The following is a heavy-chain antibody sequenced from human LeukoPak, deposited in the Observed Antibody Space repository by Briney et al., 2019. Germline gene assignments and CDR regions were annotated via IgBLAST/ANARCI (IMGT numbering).Heavy chain of an antibody. CDR2: IYTSGST. V-gene: IGHV4-61*02. J-gene: IGHJ4*02. CDR1: GGSISSGSYY. CDR3: ARDPGYYYDSSGYVY. Sequence: SETLSLTCTVSGGSISSGSYYWSWIRQPAGKGLEWIGRIYTSGSTNYNPSLKSRVTISVDTSKNQFSLKLSSVTAADTAVYYCARDPGYYYDSSGYVYWGQGTLVTVSS. D-gene: IGHD3-22*01.